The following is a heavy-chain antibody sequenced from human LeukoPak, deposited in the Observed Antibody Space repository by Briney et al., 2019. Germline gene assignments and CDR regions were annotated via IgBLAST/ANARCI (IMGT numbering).Heavy chain of an antibody. D-gene: IGHD7-27*01. V-gene: IGHV3-23*01. J-gene: IGHJ4*02. CDR3: AKDGGLWVSAHWGDS. CDR2: TSGSGGST. Sequence: LPGGSLRLSCGVSGFAFSNYAMSWVRQAPGKGLEWVSGTSGSGGSTYYADSVKGRFTISRDNSKNTLYLQMNSLRAEDTAVYYCAKDGGLWVSAHWGDSWGRGTLVTVST. CDR1: GFAFSNYA.